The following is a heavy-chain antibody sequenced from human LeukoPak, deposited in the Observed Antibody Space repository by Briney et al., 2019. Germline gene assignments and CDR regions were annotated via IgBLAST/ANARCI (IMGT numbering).Heavy chain of an antibody. J-gene: IGHJ4*02. V-gene: IGHV3-30*04. D-gene: IGHD2-2*01. CDR3: ARALRYCSSTSCYYFDY. Sequence: PGGSLRLSCAASGFTFSSYAMHWVRQAPGKGLEWVAVISYDGSNKYYADSVKGRFTISRDNSKNTLYLQMNSLRAEDTAVYYRARALRYCSSTSCYYFDYWGQGTLVTVSS. CDR2: ISYDGSNK. CDR1: GFTFSSYA.